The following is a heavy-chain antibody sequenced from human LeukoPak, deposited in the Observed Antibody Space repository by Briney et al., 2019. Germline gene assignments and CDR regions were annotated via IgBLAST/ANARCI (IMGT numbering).Heavy chain of an antibody. J-gene: IGHJ3*02. D-gene: IGHD2-21*02. Sequence: KTGGSLRLSCGASGFTFSRYSMNWVRQAPGKGLEWVSSISSSGSYIYYADSVKGRFTISRDNAKNSLYLQMNSLRAEDTAVYYCASRNQYCGGDCFWAFDIWGQGTMVTVS. V-gene: IGHV3-21*01. CDR2: ISSSGSYI. CDR1: GFTFSRYS. CDR3: ASRNQYCGGDCFWAFDI.